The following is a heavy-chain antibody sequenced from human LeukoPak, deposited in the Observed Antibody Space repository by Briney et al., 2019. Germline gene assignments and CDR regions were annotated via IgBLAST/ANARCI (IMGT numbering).Heavy chain of an antibody. J-gene: IGHJ4*02. CDR2: TYYSGST. D-gene: IGHD3-22*01. V-gene: IGHV4-59*01. Sequence: PSETLSLTCNVSDGSISSYYWTWIRQPPGEGLEWIGYTYYSGSTNYNPSLKSRVTMSVDTSKNQFSLNLSSVTAADTAVYYCARLDSSAYTIDYWGQGTLVTVSS. CDR3: ARLDSSAYTIDY. CDR1: DGSISSYY.